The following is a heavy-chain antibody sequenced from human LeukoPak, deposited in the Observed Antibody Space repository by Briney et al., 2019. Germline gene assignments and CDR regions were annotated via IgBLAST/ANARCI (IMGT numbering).Heavy chain of an antibody. D-gene: IGHD5-18*01. V-gene: IGHV3-15*01. CDR2: IKSKTDGGTT. J-gene: IGHJ4*02. Sequence: GGSLRLSCAASGFTFSNAWMSWVRQAPGKGLEWVGRIKSKTDGGTTDYAAPVKGRFTISRDDSKNTLYLQMNSLKTEDTAVYYCTSVGKIQLWLLGAACWGQGTLVTVSS. CDR3: TSVGKIQLWLLGAAC. CDR1: GFTFSNAW.